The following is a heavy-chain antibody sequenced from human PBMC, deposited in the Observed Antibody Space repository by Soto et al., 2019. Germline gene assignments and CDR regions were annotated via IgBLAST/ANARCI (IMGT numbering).Heavy chain of an antibody. V-gene: IGHV5-51*01. CDR1: GYSFTSYW. CDR2: IYPGDSDT. D-gene: IGHD6-6*01. Sequence: GESLKISCKGSGYSFTSYWIGWVRQMPGKGLEWMGIIYPGDSDTRYSPSFQGQVTISADKSISTAYLQWSSLKASDTAMYYCARKGGSSSSGGIFDYWGQGTLVTVSS. CDR3: ARKGGSSSSGGIFDY. J-gene: IGHJ4*02.